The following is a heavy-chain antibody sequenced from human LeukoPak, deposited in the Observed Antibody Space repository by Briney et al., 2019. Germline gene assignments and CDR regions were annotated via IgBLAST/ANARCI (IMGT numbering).Heavy chain of an antibody. Sequence: SETLSLTCTVSGGSISSYYWSWIRQPPGKGLEWIGYIYYSGSTNYNPSLKSRVTISVDTSKNQFSLKLSSVTAADTAVYYCARRSRDGYDWFDPWGQGTLVTVSS. CDR2: IYYSGST. D-gene: IGHD5-24*01. CDR1: GGSISSYY. CDR3: ARRSRDGYDWFDP. V-gene: IGHV4-59*08. J-gene: IGHJ5*02.